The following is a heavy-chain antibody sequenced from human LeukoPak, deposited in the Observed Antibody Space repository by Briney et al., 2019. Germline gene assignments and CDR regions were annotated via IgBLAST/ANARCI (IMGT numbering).Heavy chain of an antibody. CDR3: ARDYPDIVVVPAAEGMDWNYGGDWFDP. CDR2: IYYSGST. D-gene: IGHD2-2*01. J-gene: IGHJ5*02. Sequence: SETLSLTCTVSGGSISSYYWSWIRQPPGKGLEWIGYIYYSGSTYYNPSLKSRVTISVDTSKNQLSLKLSSVTAADTAVYYCARDYPDIVVVPAAEGMDWNYGGDWFDPWGQGTLVTVSS. CDR1: GGSISSYY. V-gene: IGHV4-59*12.